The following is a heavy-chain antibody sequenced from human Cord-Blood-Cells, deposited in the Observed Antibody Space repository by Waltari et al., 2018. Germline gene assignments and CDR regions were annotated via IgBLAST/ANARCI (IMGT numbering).Heavy chain of an antibody. J-gene: IGHJ6*03. CDR1: GGSFSGYY. V-gene: IGHV4-34*01. Sequence: QVQLQQWGAGLLKPSETLSLTCAVYGGSFSGYYWRWIRQPPGKGLAWIGEINHSGSTNYNPSLKSRVTISVDTSKNQFSLKLSSVTAADTAVYYCARRVLAAAAYYYYYYMDVWGKGTTVTVSS. D-gene: IGHD6-13*01. CDR2: INHSGST. CDR3: ARRVLAAAAYYYYYYMDV.